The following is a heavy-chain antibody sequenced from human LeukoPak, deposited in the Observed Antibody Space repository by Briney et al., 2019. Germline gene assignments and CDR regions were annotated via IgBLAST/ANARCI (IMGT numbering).Heavy chain of an antibody. V-gene: IGHV3-30*04. D-gene: IGHD3-10*01. Sequence: GRSLRLSCAASGFTFSSYAMHWVRQAPGKGLEWVAVISYDGSNKYYADSVKGRFTISRDNSKNTLYLQMNSLRAEDTAVYYCAREGKGQDFDYWGQGTLVTASS. CDR2: ISYDGSNK. J-gene: IGHJ4*02. CDR3: AREGKGQDFDY. CDR1: GFTFSSYA.